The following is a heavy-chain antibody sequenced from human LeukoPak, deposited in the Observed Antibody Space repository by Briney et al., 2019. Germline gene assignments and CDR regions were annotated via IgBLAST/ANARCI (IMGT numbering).Heavy chain of an antibody. CDR1: GYTFTSYA. V-gene: IGHV1-3*03. J-gene: IGHJ4*02. Sequence: ASVKVSCKASGYTFTSYAMHWVRQAPGQRLEWMGWINAGNGNTKYSQEFQGRVTITRDTSASTAYMELSSLRSEDMAVYYCARDAMAYSSGWALDYWGQGTLVTVSS. CDR3: ARDAMAYSSGWALDY. D-gene: IGHD6-19*01. CDR2: INAGNGNT.